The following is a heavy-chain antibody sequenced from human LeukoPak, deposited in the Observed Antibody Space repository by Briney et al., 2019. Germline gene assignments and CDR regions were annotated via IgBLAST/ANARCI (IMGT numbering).Heavy chain of an antibody. J-gene: IGHJ4*02. Sequence: GGSLRLSXAASGFTFSSYEMNWVRQAPGKGLEWVSYISSSGSTIDYADSVKGRFTISRDNAKNSLYLQMNSLRAEDTAVYYFAREVEGIDYWGQGTLVTVSS. CDR1: GFTFSSYE. CDR2: ISSSGSTI. CDR3: AREVEGIDY. V-gene: IGHV3-48*03. D-gene: IGHD2-15*01.